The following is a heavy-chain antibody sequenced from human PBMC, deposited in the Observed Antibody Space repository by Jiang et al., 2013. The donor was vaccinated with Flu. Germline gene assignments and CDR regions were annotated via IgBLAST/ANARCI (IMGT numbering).Heavy chain of an antibody. CDR2: IIPIFGTA. V-gene: IGHV1-69*01. D-gene: IGHD3-10*01. CDR1: GGTFSSYA. Sequence: GAEVKKPGSSVKVSCKASGGTFSSYAISWVRQAPGQGLEWMGGIIPIFGTANYAQKFQGRVTITADESTSTAYMELSSLRSEDTAVYYCARDRGRPMVRGSSNWFDPWGQGTLVTVSS. CDR3: ARDRGRPMVRGSSNWFDP. J-gene: IGHJ5*02.